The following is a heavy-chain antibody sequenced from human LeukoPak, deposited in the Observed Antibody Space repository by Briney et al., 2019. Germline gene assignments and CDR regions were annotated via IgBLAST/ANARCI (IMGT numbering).Heavy chain of an antibody. Sequence: GGSLRLSCAASGFTFSSYAMSWVRQAPGKGLEWVSAISGSDGSTYYADSVKGRFTISRDNSKNTLDLQMNSLRAEDTAIYYCASLYCSSTSCPQGIDYWGQGTLVTVSS. D-gene: IGHD2-2*01. CDR1: GFTFSSYA. V-gene: IGHV3-23*01. CDR2: ISGSDGST. J-gene: IGHJ4*02. CDR3: ASLYCSSTSCPQGIDY.